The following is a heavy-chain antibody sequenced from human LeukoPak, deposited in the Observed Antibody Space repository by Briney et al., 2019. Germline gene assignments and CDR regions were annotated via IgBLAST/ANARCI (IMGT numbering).Heavy chain of an antibody. V-gene: IGHV1-18*01. CDR1: GYTFTSYV. CDR3: ARAGNIGVFSAYYYYGMDV. Sequence: GASVKASCKASGYTFTSYVISWVRQAPGQGLEWMGWISAYNGNTNYAQKLQGRVTMTTDTSTSTAYMELRSLRSDDTAVYYCARAGNIGVFSAYYYYGMDVWGQGTTVTVSS. D-gene: IGHD1-1*01. J-gene: IGHJ6*02. CDR2: ISAYNGNT.